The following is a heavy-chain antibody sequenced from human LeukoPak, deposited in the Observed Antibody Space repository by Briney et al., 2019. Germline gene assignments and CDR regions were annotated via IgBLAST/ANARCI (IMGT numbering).Heavy chain of an antibody. CDR2: VSYDGNTK. D-gene: IGHD3-3*01. CDR3: AKEFASVYHDY. J-gene: IGHJ4*02. CDR1: GFTFRSYG. Sequence: PGGSLRLSCAATGFTFRSYGMHWVRQAPGKGLEWVAVVSYDGNTKYYADSVKGRITISRDNSKNTLYLQMNSLRAEDTAVYYCAKEFASVYHDYWGQGTLVTVSS. V-gene: IGHV3-30*18.